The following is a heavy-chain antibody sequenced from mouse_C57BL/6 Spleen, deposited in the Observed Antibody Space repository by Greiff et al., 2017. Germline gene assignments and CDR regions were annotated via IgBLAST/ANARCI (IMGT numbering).Heavy chain of an antibody. D-gene: IGHD2-5*01. Sequence: VQLQQPGAELVRPGSSVKLSCKASGYTFTSYWMDWVKQRPGQGLEWIGNIYPSDSETLYNQKFKDKATLTVDKSSSTAYMQLSSLTSEDSAVYYCARENYSNQFAYWGQGTLVTVSA. J-gene: IGHJ3*01. CDR3: ARENYSNQFAY. CDR1: GYTFTSYW. V-gene: IGHV1-61*01. CDR2: IYPSDSET.